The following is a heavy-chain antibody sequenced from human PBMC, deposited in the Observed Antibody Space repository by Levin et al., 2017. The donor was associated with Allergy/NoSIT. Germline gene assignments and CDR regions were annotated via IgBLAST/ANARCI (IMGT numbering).Heavy chain of an antibody. CDR1: GFTFSSYA. CDR2: ISGSGGST. V-gene: IGHV3-23*01. CDR3: AKGGASSSWSD. D-gene: IGHD6-13*01. J-gene: IGHJ4*02. Sequence: GESLKISCAASGFTFSSYAMSWVRQAPGKGLEWVSAISGSGGSTYYADSVKGRFTISRDNSKNTLYLQMNSLRAEDTAVYYCAKGGASSSWSDWGQGTLVTVSS.